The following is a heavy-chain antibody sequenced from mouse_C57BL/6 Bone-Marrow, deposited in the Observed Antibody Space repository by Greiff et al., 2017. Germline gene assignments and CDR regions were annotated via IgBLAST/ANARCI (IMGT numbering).Heavy chain of an antibody. CDR3: TRSLYDYGAMDY. Sequence: QVQLQQPGAELVKPGASVKLSCKASGYTFTSYWMHWVKQRPGRGLEWIGRIDPNSGGTKYNEKFKSKAKLTAVTSASTAYMELSSLTNEDSAVYYCTRSLYDYGAMDYWGQGTSVTVSS. D-gene: IGHD2-3*01. J-gene: IGHJ4*01. V-gene: IGHV1-62-3*01. CDR1: GYTFTSYW. CDR2: IDPNSGGT.